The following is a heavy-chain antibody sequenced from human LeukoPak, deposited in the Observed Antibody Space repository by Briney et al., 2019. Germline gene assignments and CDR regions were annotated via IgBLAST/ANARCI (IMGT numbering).Heavy chain of an antibody. D-gene: IGHD2-15*01. CDR3: ARALRYCSGGSCYSGFDY. Sequence: GGSLRLSCAASGFTFSSYSMNWVCQAPGKGLERVSYVSSSSSTIYYADSVKGRFTISRDNAKNSLYLQMNSLRAEDTAVYYCARALRYCSGGSCYSGFDYWGQGTLVTVSS. CDR1: GFTFSSYS. CDR2: VSSSSSTI. J-gene: IGHJ4*02. V-gene: IGHV3-48*04.